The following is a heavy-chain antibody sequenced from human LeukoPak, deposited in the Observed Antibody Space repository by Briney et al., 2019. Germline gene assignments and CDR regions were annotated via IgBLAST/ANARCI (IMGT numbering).Heavy chain of an antibody. D-gene: IGHD5/OR15-5a*01. CDR3: ARGLRLLPNWFDP. J-gene: IGHJ5*02. CDR1: GYTFTSYA. Sequence: ASVKVSCKASGYTFTSYAMHWVRQAPGQRLEWMGWINAGNGNTKYSQKFQGRVTITRDTSASTAYMELSSLRSEDTAVYYCARGLRLLPNWFDPWGQGTLVTVSS. V-gene: IGHV1-3*01. CDR2: INAGNGNT.